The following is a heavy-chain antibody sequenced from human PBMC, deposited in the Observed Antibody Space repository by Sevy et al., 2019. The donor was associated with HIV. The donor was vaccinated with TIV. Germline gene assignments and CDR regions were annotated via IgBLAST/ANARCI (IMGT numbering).Heavy chain of an antibody. CDR3: ARGFYYYDSSGYYWP. J-gene: IGHJ5*02. Sequence: ASVKVSCKASGYTFTGYYMHWVRQAPGQGLEWMGWINPNSGGTNYAQKFQGRVTMTRDTSISTAYMELSRLRSDDTAVYYCARGFYYYDSSGYYWPRGQGTLVTVSS. V-gene: IGHV1-2*02. D-gene: IGHD3-22*01. CDR1: GYTFTGYY. CDR2: INPNSGGT.